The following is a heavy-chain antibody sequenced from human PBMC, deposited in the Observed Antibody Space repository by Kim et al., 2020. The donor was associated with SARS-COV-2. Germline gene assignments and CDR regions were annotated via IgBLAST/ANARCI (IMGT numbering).Heavy chain of an antibody. CDR3: ARERGDSCSGGSCSYYYYGMDV. V-gene: IGHV3-21*01. CDR1: GFTFSSYS. Sequence: GGSLRLSCAASGFTFSSYSMNWVRQAPGKGLEWVSSISSSSSYIYYADSVKGRFTISRDNAKNLLYLQMNSLRAEDTAVYYCARERGDSCSGGSCSYYYYGMDVWGQRTPVTVSS. D-gene: IGHD2-15*01. J-gene: IGHJ6*02. CDR2: ISSSSSYI.